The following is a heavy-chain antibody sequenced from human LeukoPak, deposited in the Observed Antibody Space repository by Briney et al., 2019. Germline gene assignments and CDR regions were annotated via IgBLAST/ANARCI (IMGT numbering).Heavy chain of an antibody. CDR2: ISSSSYI. CDR3: ARGGGDRADY. D-gene: IGHD3-10*01. Sequence: GGSLRLSCAASGFTFSSYEMNWVRQAPGKGLEWVSSISSSSYIYYADSVKGRFTISRDNAKNSLYLQMNSLRAEDTAVYYCARGGGDRADYWGQGTLVTVSS. J-gene: IGHJ4*02. V-gene: IGHV3-21*01. CDR1: GFTFSSYE.